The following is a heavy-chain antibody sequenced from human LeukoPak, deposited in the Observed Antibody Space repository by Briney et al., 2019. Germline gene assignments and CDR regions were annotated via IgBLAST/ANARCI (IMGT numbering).Heavy chain of an antibody. V-gene: IGHV3-74*01. D-gene: IGHD3-3*01. J-gene: IGHJ2*01. CDR2: INSDGSST. Sequence: GGSLRLSCAASGFTFSSYWMHWVRQAPGKGLVWVSRINSDGSSTSYADSVKGRFTISRDKAKNTLYLQMNSLRAEDTAVYYCARGPQRITIFGVVTQRPSEVWYFDLWGRGTLVTVSS. CDR1: GFTFSSYW. CDR3: ARGPQRITIFGVVTQRPSEVWYFDL.